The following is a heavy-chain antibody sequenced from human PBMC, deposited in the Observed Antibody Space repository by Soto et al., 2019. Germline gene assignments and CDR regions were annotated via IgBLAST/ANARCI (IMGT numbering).Heavy chain of an antibody. Sequence: EVQLVESGGGLVQPGGSLRLSCAASGFSFSTYWMAWVRQAPGKGLEWVANIDRGGGEKYYVDSVRGRFTISRDNAKNSLYLQMNSLRAEDTAIYYWARGGNWFDPWGQGTLVSVSS. J-gene: IGHJ5*02. CDR2: IDRGGGEK. V-gene: IGHV3-7*05. CDR3: ARGGNWFDP. D-gene: IGHD3-10*01. CDR1: GFSFSTYW.